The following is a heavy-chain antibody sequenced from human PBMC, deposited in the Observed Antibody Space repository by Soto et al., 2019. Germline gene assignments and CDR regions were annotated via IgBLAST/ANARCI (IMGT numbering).Heavy chain of an antibody. Sequence: ASVKVSCKASGYTFTSYGISWVRQAPGQGLEWMGWISAYNGDTNYAQKLQGRVTMTTDTSTSTAYMELRSLRSDDTAVYYCARGSVVRGVIRYNWFDPWGQGTLVTVSS. CDR2: ISAYNGDT. J-gene: IGHJ5*02. D-gene: IGHD3-10*01. V-gene: IGHV1-18*01. CDR1: GYTFTSYG. CDR3: ARGSVVRGVIRYNWFDP.